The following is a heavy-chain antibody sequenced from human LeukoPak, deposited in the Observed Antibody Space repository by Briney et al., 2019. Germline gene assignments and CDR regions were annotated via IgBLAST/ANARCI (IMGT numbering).Heavy chain of an antibody. V-gene: IGHV3-66*01. D-gene: IGHD3-22*01. Sequence: GGSLRLSCAASGFTVSSYYMSWVRQAPGKGLEWVSVIYTDGRTYYADSVKGRFTISRDNSKNTLYLQMNSLRAEDTAVFYCARGLFDSDGYYFDYWGREPWSPSPQ. J-gene: IGHJ4*02. CDR2: IYTDGRT. CDR3: ARGLFDSDGYYFDY. CDR1: GFTVSSYY.